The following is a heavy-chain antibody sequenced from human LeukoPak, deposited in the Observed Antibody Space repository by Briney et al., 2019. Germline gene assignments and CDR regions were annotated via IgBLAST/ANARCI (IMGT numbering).Heavy chain of an antibody. CDR2: ISYDGSNK. CDR3: AKAGGGSYYLDY. J-gene: IGHJ4*02. V-gene: IGHV3-30*18. Sequence: GGSLRLSCAASGFTFSSYAMSWVRQAPGKGLEWVAVISYDGSNKYYADSVKGRFTISRDNSKNTLYLQMNSLRAEDTAVYYCAKAGGGSYYLDYWGQGTLVTVSS. CDR1: GFTFSSYA. D-gene: IGHD1-26*01.